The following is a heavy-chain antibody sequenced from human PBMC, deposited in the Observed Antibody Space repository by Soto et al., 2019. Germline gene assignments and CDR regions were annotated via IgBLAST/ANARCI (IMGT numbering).Heavy chain of an antibody. D-gene: IGHD5-12*01. CDR1: GFTFSSYG. Sequence: QTGGSLRLSCAASGFTFSSYGMHWVRQAPGKGLEWVAVIWYDGSNKYYADSVKGRFTISRDNSKNTLYLQMNSLRAEDTAVYYCARDVGGYDYLSMDYYYYGMDVWGQGTTVTVSS. V-gene: IGHV3-33*01. CDR2: IWYDGSNK. CDR3: ARDVGGYDYLSMDYYYYGMDV. J-gene: IGHJ6*02.